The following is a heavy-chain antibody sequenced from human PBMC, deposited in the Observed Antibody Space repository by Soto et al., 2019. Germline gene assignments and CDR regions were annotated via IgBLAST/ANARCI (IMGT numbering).Heavy chain of an antibody. D-gene: IGHD3-22*01. V-gene: IGHV1-69*01. J-gene: IGHJ6*02. CDR3: ARARPGTYYYDSSGYYYHYYYYGMDV. Sequence: QVQLVQSGAAVKKPGSSVKVSCKASVGTFSSYAISWVRQAPGQGLEWLGGIIPIFGTANYAQKFQGRVTITAGEATSTACMELSSLRSEDTAVDYCARARPGTYYYDSSGYYYHYYYYGMDVWGQGTTVTVSS. CDR1: VGTFSSYA. CDR2: IIPIFGTA.